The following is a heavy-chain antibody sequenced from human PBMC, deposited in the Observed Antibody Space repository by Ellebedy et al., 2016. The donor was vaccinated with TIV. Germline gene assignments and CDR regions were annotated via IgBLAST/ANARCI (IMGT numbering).Heavy chain of an antibody. Sequence: MPSETLSLTCTVSGYSITNGYYWGWIRQSPRKGLEWIGSIWHSGNTYYSPSLQSRVTISVDRSKNQFSLKLTSVTAADTATYYCATMISATGEFDPWGQGTQVTVSS. V-gene: IGHV4-38-2*02. D-gene: IGHD1-1*01. CDR3: ATMISATGEFDP. CDR1: GYSITNGYY. CDR2: IWHSGNT. J-gene: IGHJ5*02.